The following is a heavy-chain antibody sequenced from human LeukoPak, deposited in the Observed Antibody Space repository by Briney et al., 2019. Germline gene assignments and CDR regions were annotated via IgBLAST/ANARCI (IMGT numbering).Heavy chain of an antibody. Sequence: ASVTVSCKASGYTFTSYYMHWVRQAPGQGLEWMGIINPSGGSTSYAQKFQGRVTMTRDTSTSTVYMELSSLRSEDTAVYYCARDQQDFWSGYYQKVLDYWGQGTLVTVSS. CDR2: INPSGGST. CDR3: ARDQQDFWSGYYQKVLDY. V-gene: IGHV1-46*01. J-gene: IGHJ4*02. CDR1: GYTFTSYY. D-gene: IGHD3-3*01.